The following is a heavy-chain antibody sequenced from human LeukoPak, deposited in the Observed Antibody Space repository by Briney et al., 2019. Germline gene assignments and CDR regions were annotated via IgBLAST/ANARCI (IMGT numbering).Heavy chain of an antibody. CDR2: INHSGST. CDR3: ARGRSGYDRRSSGWSP. D-gene: IGHD6-19*01. CDR1: GGPFSGYY. V-gene: IGHV4-34*01. J-gene: IGHJ5*02. Sequence: SETLSLTCAVYGGPFSGYYWSWIRQPPGKGLEWIGEINHSGSTNYNPSLKSRVTISVDTSKNQFSLKLSSVTAADTAVYYCARGRSGYDRRSSGWSPWGQGTLVTVSS.